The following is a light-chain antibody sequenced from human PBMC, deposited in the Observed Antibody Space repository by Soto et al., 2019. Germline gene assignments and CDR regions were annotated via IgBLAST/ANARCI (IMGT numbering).Light chain of an antibody. V-gene: IGKV3-20*01. CDR3: QHDGGSPWST. Sequence: EIVLTQSPGTLSLSPGERATLACRASPSVSSSSLAWYQQKPGQAPRLLIYGASHRTTGIPDRFSGSGSGTHFSITISRLDPEDFAVDYGQHDGGSPWSTFGQGTKLEIK. CDR2: GAS. J-gene: IGKJ2*01. CDR1: PSVSSSS.